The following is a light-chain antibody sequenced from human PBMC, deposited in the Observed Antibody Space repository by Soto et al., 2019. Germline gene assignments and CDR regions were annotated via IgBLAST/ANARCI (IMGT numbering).Light chain of an antibody. CDR1: SSDVGGYNY. V-gene: IGLV2-14*01. Sequence: QSALTQPRSVSGSPGQSVTISCTGTSSDVGGYNYVSWYQQHPGKAPKLMIYEVSNRPSGVSSRFSGSKSGNTASLTISGLQAEDEADYYCSSYTSSSTLYVFGTGTKLTVL. CDR3: SSYTSSSTLYV. J-gene: IGLJ1*01. CDR2: EVS.